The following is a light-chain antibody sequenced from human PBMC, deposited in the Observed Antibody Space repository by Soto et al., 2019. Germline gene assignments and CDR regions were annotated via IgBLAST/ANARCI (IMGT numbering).Light chain of an antibody. V-gene: IGKV3-11*01. CDR2: DAS. Sequence: EIVLTQSPATLSFSPGERATLSCRASQSVSSYLAWYQQKPGQAPRLLIYDASNRATGVPARFSGSESGTDFTLTIGRLEPEDFAGYYWQQRSNWPLTFGGGTKVEIK. CDR1: QSVSSY. CDR3: QQRSNWPLT. J-gene: IGKJ4*01.